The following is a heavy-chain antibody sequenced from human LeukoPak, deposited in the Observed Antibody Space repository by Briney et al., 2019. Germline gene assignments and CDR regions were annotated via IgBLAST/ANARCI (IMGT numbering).Heavy chain of an antibody. V-gene: IGHV3-11*01. J-gene: IGHJ6*03. D-gene: IGHD3-10*01. Sequence: GGSLRLSCAASGFTFSDYYMSWIRQAPGKGLEWVSYISSSGSTIYYADSVKGRFTISRDNAKNSLYLQMNGLRAEDTALYYCAREVSVAYSYYMDVWGKGTTVTISS. CDR2: ISSSGSTI. CDR3: AREVSVAYSYYMDV. CDR1: GFTFSDYY.